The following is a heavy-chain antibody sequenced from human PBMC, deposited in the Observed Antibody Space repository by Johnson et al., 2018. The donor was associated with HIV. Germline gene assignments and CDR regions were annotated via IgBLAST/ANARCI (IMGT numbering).Heavy chain of an antibody. V-gene: IGHV3-30*14. CDR1: GFTFSSYA. D-gene: IGHD2-15*01. Sequence: QVQLVESGGGLVQPGRSLRLSCAASGFTFSSYAMHWVRQAPGKGLEWVAVISYDGSNKYYADSVKGRFTISRDNSKNTLYLKMNSLRAEDTAVYYCARAPTYCSSDSCPLGAFDIWGQGTMVTVSS. CDR2: ISYDGSNK. J-gene: IGHJ3*02. CDR3: ARAPTYCSSDSCPLGAFDI.